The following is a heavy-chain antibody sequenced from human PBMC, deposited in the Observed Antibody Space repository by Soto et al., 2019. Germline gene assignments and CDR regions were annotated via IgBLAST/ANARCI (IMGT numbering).Heavy chain of an antibody. D-gene: IGHD3-16*01. Sequence: QVQLVQSGAEVKKSGASVKISCKASGYSFTGYYIHWVRQAHGQGFEWMGEISHNGGGRKYPPKFQGRVTMTRDTSITPVYMDLSKLSPDDTAGYYCGNGRIGDGGVFYWGQGTLVTVYS. J-gene: IGHJ4*02. CDR2: ISHNGGGR. CDR3: GNGRIGDGGVFY. CDR1: GYSFTGYY. V-gene: IGHV1-2*02.